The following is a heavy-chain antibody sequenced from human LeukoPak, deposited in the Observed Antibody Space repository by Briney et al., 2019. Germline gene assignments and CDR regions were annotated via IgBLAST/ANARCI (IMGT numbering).Heavy chain of an antibody. CDR3: ARGGIEGGTRRILEWLSDPYYYYYYMDV. CDR2: IYYSGST. V-gene: IGHV4-59*01. D-gene: IGHD3-3*01. J-gene: IGHJ6*03. CDR1: GGSISSYY. Sequence: SETLSLTCTVSGGSISSYYWSWIRQPPGKGLEWIGYIYYSGSTNYNPSLKSRVTISVDTSKNQFSLKLSSVTAADTAVYYCARGGIEGGTRRILEWLSDPYYYYYYMDVWGKGTTVTVSS.